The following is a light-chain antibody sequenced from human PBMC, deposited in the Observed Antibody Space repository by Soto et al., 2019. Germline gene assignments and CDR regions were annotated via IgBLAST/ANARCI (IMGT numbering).Light chain of an antibody. V-gene: IGKV3-20*01. J-gene: IGKJ1*01. CDR3: QQYGSSPWT. Sequence: EIVLTQSPGTLSLSPGERATLSCRASQSVSSTYLAWYQQKPGQAPRLLIYGASRRATDIPDRFSGSGSGTDFTLSIRRLEPEDFAVYYCQQYGSSPWTFGQGTKVEIK. CDR2: GAS. CDR1: QSVSSTY.